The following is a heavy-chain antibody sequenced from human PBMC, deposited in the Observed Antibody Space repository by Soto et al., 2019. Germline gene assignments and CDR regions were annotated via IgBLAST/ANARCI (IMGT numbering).Heavy chain of an antibody. D-gene: IGHD1-1*01. V-gene: IGHV1-18*01. CDR2: ISAYNGNT. Sequence: ASVKVSCKASGYTFTSYGISWLRQAPGRGLEWMGWISAYNGNTNYAQKLQGRVTMTTDTSTSTAYMELRSLRSDDTAVYYCASETGTTAVGDYWGQGTLVTVSS. CDR3: ASETGTTAVGDY. CDR1: GYTFTSYG. J-gene: IGHJ4*02.